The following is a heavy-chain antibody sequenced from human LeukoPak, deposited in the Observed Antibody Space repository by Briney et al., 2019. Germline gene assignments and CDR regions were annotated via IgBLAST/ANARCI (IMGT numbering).Heavy chain of an antibody. CDR3: ARDGGGPDAFDI. J-gene: IGHJ3*02. CDR2: ISESSSSK. V-gene: IGHV3-48*01. CDR1: GLTFSSYS. Sequence: GGSLRVSRAVSGLTFSSYSMNWVRQAPGKGLEWVSHISESSSSKHYADSVRGRFTVSRDNAKNSLYLQMNSLRAEDTAVYYCARDGGGPDAFDIWGQGTMVTVSS.